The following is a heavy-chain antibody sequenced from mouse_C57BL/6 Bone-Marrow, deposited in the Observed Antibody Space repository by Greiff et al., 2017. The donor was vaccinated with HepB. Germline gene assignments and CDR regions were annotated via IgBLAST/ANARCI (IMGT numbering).Heavy chain of an antibody. J-gene: IGHJ2*01. V-gene: IGHV1-85*01. Sequence: VKLVESGPELVKPGASVKLSCKASGYTFTSYDINWVKQRPGQGLEWIGWIYPRDGSTKYNEKFKGKATLTVDTSSSTAYMELHSLTSEDSAVYFCARRDSHFYYGSSPFDYGGQGTTLTVSS. CDR1: GYTFTSYD. CDR3: ARRDSHFYYGSSPFDY. D-gene: IGHD1-1*01. CDR2: IYPRDGST.